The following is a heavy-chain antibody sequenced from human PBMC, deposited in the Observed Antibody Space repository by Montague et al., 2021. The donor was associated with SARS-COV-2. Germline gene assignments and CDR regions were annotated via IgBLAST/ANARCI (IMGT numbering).Heavy chain of an antibody. J-gene: IGHJ4*02. CDR2: IYYSGST. CDR1: GGSISSYY. Sequence: SETLSLTCTVSGGSISSYYWSWIRQPPGKGLEWIGYIYYSGSTNHNPSLKSRVPITVDTSKNQFSLKLSSVTAADTAVYYCARRGSSVWGGTVSADLDYWGQGILVTVSS. CDR3: ARRGSSVWGGTVSADLDY. V-gene: IGHV4-59*12. D-gene: IGHD3-3*01.